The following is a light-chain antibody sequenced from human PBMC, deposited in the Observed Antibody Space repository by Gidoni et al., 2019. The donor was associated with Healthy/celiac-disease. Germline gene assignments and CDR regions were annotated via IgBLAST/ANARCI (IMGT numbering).Light chain of an antibody. CDR2: DAS. CDR3: QQRSNWLRT. J-gene: IGKJ1*01. V-gene: IGKV3-11*01. Sequence: EIVLTQSPATLSLSPGERATLSCRASQSVSSYLAWYQQKPGQAPRLLIYDASNRATGIPARFSGSGSGTDFTLTISSLEPEDFAGYYCQQRSNWLRTFXQXTKVEIK. CDR1: QSVSSY.